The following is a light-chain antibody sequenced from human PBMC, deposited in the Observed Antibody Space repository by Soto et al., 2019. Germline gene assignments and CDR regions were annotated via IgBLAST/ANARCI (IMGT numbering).Light chain of an antibody. CDR2: GAS. CDR1: QSVTSNY. V-gene: IGKV3-20*01. J-gene: IGKJ1*01. Sequence: ALTQSPGTLSLPPGQSATLSCRASQSVTSNYLAWYQQKPGQAPRLLIFGASIRATGLPDRFSGSGSGTDFTLTISRLEPEDFAVYHCQEYGSSPTTFGQGTKVDIK. CDR3: QEYGSSPTT.